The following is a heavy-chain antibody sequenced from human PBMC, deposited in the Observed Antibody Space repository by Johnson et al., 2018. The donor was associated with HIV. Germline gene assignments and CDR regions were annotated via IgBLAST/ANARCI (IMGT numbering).Heavy chain of an antibody. CDR3: ARDNYSSGWYWAFGDAFDI. CDR2: IYSGGNT. CDR1: RFTVSSNY. Sequence: VQLVESGGGLVQPGGSLRLSCAASRFTVSSNYMTWVRQAPGKGLEWGSVIYSGGNTYYADSVKGRFTISRDKSKNSLFRQMNSLRVEDTAVYYCARDNYSSGWYWAFGDAFDIWGQGTMVTVSS. J-gene: IGHJ3*02. V-gene: IGHV3-66*01. D-gene: IGHD6-19*01.